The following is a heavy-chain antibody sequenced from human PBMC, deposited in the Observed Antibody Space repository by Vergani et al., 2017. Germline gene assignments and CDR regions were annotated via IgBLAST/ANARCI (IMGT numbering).Heavy chain of an antibody. Sequence: EVQLVESGGGLVQPGGSLRLSCAASGFTFSSYWMSWVRQAPGKGLEWVANIKQDGSEKYYVDSVKGRFTISRDNAKNSLNLQMNSLRAEDTAVYYCARERDRRKNSISGRLDAFDIGGQGTMVTVSS. CDR2: IKQDGSEK. J-gene: IGHJ3*02. CDR1: GFTFSSYW. V-gene: IGHV3-7*01. CDR3: ARERDRRKNSISGRLDAFDI. D-gene: IGHD3/OR15-3a*01.